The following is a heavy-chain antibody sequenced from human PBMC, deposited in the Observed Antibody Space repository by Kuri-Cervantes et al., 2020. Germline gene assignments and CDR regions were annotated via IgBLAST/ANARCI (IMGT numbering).Heavy chain of an antibody. D-gene: IGHD2-15*01. CDR2: INPNSGNT. J-gene: IGHJ5*02. V-gene: IGHV1-8*02. Sequence: ASVKVSCKASGYTFTGYYMHWVRQAPGQGLEWMGWINPNSGNTGYAQKFQGRVTMTRNTSISTAYMELSSPRSEDTAVYYCARVVVAATHWFDPWGQGTLVTVSS. CDR1: GYTFTGYY. CDR3: ARVVVAATHWFDP.